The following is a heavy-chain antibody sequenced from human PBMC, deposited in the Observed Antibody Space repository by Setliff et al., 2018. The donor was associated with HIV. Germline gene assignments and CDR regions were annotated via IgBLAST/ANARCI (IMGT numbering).Heavy chain of an antibody. CDR2: INHSGST. Sequence: SETLSLTCAVYGGSFSAYHWSWIRQTPGKGLEWLGEINHSGSTNYKPSLKSRVTISVDTSKKQFSLKVSSVIAADTAVYFCARGFRDNSGYYYYGMDVWGPGTTVTVSS. J-gene: IGHJ6*02. CDR3: ARGFRDNSGYYYYGMDV. D-gene: IGHD3-22*01. V-gene: IGHV4-34*01. CDR1: GGSFSAYH.